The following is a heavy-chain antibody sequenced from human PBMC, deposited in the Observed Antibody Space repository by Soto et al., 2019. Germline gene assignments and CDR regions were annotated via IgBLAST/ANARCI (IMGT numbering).Heavy chain of an antibody. D-gene: IGHD3-10*01. CDR3: ARSRFHYASE. V-gene: IGHV3-11*01. J-gene: IGHJ4*02. Sequence: QVQLVESGGALVQPGGSLRLSCAASGFSFSDYFMSWIRQAPGKGLEWVSYIGSAGAATFSADSVKGRFITSRDNAKDSLYLEMNNLRVEDSAVYYCARSRFHYASEWGRGTLVTVSS. CDR1: GFSFSDYF. CDR2: IGSAGAAT.